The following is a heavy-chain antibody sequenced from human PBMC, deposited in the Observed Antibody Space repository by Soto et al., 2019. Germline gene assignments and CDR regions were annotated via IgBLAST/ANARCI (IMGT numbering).Heavy chain of an antibody. CDR2: IYYSGST. Sequence: PSETLSLTCTVSGGSISSSSYYWGWIRQPPGKWLEWIGSIYYSGSTYYNPSLKSRVTISVDTSKNQFSLKLSSVTAADTAVYYCARRFSRLSGIAVAGTFDYWGQGTLVTVSS. V-gene: IGHV4-39*01. CDR1: GGSISSSSYY. CDR3: ARRFSRLSGIAVAGTFDY. D-gene: IGHD6-19*01. J-gene: IGHJ4*02.